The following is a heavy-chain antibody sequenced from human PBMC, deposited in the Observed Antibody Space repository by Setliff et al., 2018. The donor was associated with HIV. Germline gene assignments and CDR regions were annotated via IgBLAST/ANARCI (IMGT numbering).Heavy chain of an antibody. CDR3: ARGRYSYGPGWFDS. V-gene: IGHV4-61*02. CDR1: GDSMTSGSYY. CDR2: VPVNGAT. J-gene: IGHJ5*01. Sequence: PSETLSLTCTVSGDSMTSGSYYWTWIRQPAGKRLEWIGRVPVNGATEYNPSLQSRVTISVDTSKNQFSLKLSSVTAADTAVYYCARGRYSYGPGWFDSWAQGAVVTVSS. D-gene: IGHD5-18*01.